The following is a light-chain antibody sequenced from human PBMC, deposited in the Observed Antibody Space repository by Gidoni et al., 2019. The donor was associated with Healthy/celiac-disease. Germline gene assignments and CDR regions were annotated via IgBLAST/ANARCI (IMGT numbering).Light chain of an antibody. CDR3: QQANSFPLT. CDR1: QGISRW. V-gene: IGKV1-12*01. CDR2: AAS. J-gene: IGKJ4*01. Sequence: DIQRTQSPSSVSASVGDRVTITCRASQGISRWLAWYQQKPGQAPKLLIYAASSLQIGVPSRFSCSGSGTDFTLTISSLHPEDFATYYCQQANSFPLTFGGGTKVVIK.